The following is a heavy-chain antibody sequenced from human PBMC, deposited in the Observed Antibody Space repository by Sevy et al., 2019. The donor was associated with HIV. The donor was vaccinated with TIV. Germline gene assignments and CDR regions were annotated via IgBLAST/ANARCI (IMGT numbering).Heavy chain of an antibody. Sequence: GESLKISCAASGFTFSSYSMNWVRQAPGKGLEWVSYISSSSSTIYYADSVKGRFTISRDNAKNSLYLQMNSLRAEDTAVYYCASEYEEGFEYSSSSETFRSDYWGQGTLVTVSS. D-gene: IGHD6-6*01. CDR3: ASEYEEGFEYSSSSETFRSDY. CDR1: GFTFSSYS. V-gene: IGHV3-48*01. CDR2: ISSSSSTI. J-gene: IGHJ4*02.